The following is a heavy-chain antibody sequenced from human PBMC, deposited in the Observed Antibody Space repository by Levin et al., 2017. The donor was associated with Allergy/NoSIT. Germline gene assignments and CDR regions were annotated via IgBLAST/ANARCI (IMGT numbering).Heavy chain of an antibody. D-gene: IGHD3-9*01. V-gene: IGHV3-21*06. CDR2: ISRRSSYI. CDR1: TFLFSDYT. J-gene: IGHJ6*02. Sequence: GGSLRLSFAASTFLFSDYTMNWVRQAPGKGLEWVASISRRSSYIYYADSVKGRFTISRDNAKNSVSLQMNSLRAEDTAVYYCARGLKILTTGSLYHNAMDAWGQGTTVSVSS. CDR3: ARGLKILTTGSLYHNAMDA.